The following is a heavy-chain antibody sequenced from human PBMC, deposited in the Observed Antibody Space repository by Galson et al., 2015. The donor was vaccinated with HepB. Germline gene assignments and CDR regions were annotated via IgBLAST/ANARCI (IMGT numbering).Heavy chain of an antibody. D-gene: IGHD1-26*01. CDR3: ARDPASGRYYFDS. J-gene: IGHJ4*02. Sequence: SLRLSCAAPEFTFSTYSMNWVRQAPGKGLEWVSYISSSSSTIYYADSVKGRFTISRDNAKNSLYLQMNSLRDEDTAVYYCARDPASGRYYFDSWGRGTLVTVSS. CDR2: ISSSSSTI. CDR1: EFTFSTYS. V-gene: IGHV3-48*02.